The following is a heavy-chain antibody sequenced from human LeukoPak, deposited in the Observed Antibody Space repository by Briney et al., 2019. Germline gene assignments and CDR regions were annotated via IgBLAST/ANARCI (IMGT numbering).Heavy chain of an antibody. D-gene: IGHD2-2*02. V-gene: IGHV5-51*01. CDR2: IYPGDSDT. J-gene: IGHJ4*02. CDR1: GYSLTSYW. Sequence: GESLKISCKGSGYSLTSYWIGWVRQMPGKGLEWMGIIYPGDSDTRYSPSFQGQVTISADKSISTAYLQWSSLKASDTAMYYCARPPSYCSSTSCYTGRYFDYWGQGTLVTVSS. CDR3: ARPPSYCSSTSCYTGRYFDY.